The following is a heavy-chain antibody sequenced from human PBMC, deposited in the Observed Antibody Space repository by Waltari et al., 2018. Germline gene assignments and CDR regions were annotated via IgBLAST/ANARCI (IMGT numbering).Heavy chain of an antibody. J-gene: IGHJ4*02. CDR1: GCPIRSSSYY. CDR3: ASSLEYGDSKGYYFDY. V-gene: IGHV4-39*07. Sequence: LQLQESGPGLVKPSETLSLTCTVSGCPIRSSSYYWGWIRQPPGKGLEWIGSIYYSGSTYYNPSLKSRVTISVDTSKNQFSLKLSSVTAADTAVYYCASSLEYGDSKGYYFDYWGQGTLVTVSS. CDR2: IYYSGST. D-gene: IGHD4-17*01.